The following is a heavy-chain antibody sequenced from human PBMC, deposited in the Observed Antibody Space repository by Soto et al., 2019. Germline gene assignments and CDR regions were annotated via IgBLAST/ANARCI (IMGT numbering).Heavy chain of an antibody. V-gene: IGHV4-59*01. CDR2: IYYSGST. Sequence: SETLSLTCTVSGGSISSYYWSWIRQPPGKGLEWIGYIYYSGSTNYNPSLKSRATISVDTSKNQFSLKLSSVTAADTAVYYCAISSGYSGYDYYYYYGMDVWGQGTTVTVSS. D-gene: IGHD5-12*01. CDR1: GGSISSYY. CDR3: AISSGYSGYDYYYYYGMDV. J-gene: IGHJ6*02.